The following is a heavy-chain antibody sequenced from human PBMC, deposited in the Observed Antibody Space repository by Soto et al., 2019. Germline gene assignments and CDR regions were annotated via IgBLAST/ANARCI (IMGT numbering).Heavy chain of an antibody. CDR2: INAGNGNT. J-gene: IGHJ4*02. CDR1: GYTFTGYA. Sequence: QVQLVQSGAEEKKPGASVKVSCKASGYTFTGYAMHWVRQAPGQRLEWMGWINAGNGNTKYSQKFQGRVTITRVTSAITAYRERSSLRSEDTAVYCWARAVAVAADFDFWGQGALGTVSS. CDR3: ARAVAVAADFDF. D-gene: IGHD6-19*01. V-gene: IGHV1-3*05.